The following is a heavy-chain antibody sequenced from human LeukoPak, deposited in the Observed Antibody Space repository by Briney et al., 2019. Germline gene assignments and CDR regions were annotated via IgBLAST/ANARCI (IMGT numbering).Heavy chain of an antibody. CDR2: ITSNADST. V-gene: IGHV3-23*01. D-gene: IGHD4-23*01. Sequence: GGSLRLSCEASGFTFSSYAMSCVRQAPGKGVAWVSDITSNADSTYYADALRGGFTISRDNSQNPLFLQMNSLSAEDTAVYYWSKPLEKYTYGGNFDFWGPGILVTVSS. CDR1: GFTFSSYA. J-gene: IGHJ4*02. CDR3: SKPLEKYTYGGNFDF.